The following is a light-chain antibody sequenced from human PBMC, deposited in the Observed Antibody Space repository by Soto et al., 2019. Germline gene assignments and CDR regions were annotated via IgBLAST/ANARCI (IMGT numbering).Light chain of an antibody. CDR3: SSYTV. V-gene: IGLV2-14*01. J-gene: IGLJ2*01. CDR1: SSDVGGYNY. CDR2: EVS. Sequence: QSALTQPASVSGSPGQSITISCTGTSSDVGGYNYVSWYQQHPGKAPKLMIYEVSNRPSGVSNHFSGSKSGNTASLTISGLQAEDEADYYCSSYTVFGGGTKVTVL.